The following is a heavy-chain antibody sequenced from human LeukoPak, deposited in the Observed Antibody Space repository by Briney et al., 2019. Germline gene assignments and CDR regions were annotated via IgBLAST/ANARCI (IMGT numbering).Heavy chain of an antibody. CDR2: INPNSGST. CDR1: GYTFTGYY. D-gene: IGHD3-22*01. Sequence: ASVKVSCKASGYTFTGYYMHWLGQAPGQGLEWMGRINPNSGSTNYAQNLQGRVTMTRDTAINTAYMELSRLRADDTAVYYCASAVYDSSGYYYDYWGQRTLVTVSS. V-gene: IGHV1-2*06. CDR3: ASAVYDSSGYYYDY. J-gene: IGHJ4*02.